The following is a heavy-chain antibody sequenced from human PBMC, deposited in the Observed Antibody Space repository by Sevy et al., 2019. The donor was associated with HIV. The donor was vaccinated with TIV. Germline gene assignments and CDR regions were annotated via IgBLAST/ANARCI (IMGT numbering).Heavy chain of an antibody. CDR3: ARDNTPDYDILTDYDAFDI. CDR1: GGTFSSYA. D-gene: IGHD3-9*01. CDR2: IIPILGTA. Sequence: ASVKVSCKASGGTFSSYAISWVRQAPGQGLEWMGGIIPILGTANYAQKFQGRVTITANESTRPAYMEVSSRRSEDTAVYYCARDNTPDYDILTDYDAFDIWGQGTMVTVSS. V-gene: IGHV1-69*13. J-gene: IGHJ3*02.